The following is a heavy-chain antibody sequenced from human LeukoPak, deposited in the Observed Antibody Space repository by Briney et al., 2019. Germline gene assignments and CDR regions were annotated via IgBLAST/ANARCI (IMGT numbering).Heavy chain of an antibody. CDR1: GFTFSSYW. CDR3: ARGGVDYDFWSGYSYYFDY. CDR2: IKQDGSEK. V-gene: IGHV3-7*04. Sequence: GGSLRLSCAASGFTFSSYWMSWVRQAPGKGLEWVANIKQDGSEKYYVDSVKGRFTISRDNAKNSLYLQMNSLRAEDTAVYYCARGGVDYDFWSGYSYYFDYWGQGTLVTVSS. J-gene: IGHJ4*02. D-gene: IGHD3-3*01.